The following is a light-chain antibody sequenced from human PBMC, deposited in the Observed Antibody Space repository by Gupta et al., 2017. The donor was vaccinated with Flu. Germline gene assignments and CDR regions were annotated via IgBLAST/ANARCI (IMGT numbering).Light chain of an antibody. CDR2: GAS. J-gene: IGKJ2*01. CDR3: QQSYSAPQT. V-gene: IGKV1-39*01. Sequence: GDRVTITCRASHDIKNYLNWYQQKPGRAPKLLIHGASILQPGVPSRFSGSGSGSDFALTISNLQPEDLAIYYSQQSYSAPQTFGQGTYLELK. CDR1: HDIKNY.